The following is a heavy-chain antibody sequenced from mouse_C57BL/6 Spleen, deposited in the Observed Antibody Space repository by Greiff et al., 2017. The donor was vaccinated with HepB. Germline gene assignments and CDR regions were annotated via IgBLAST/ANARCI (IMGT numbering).Heavy chain of an antibody. J-gene: IGHJ1*03. CDR2: ISSGGSYT. D-gene: IGHD4-1*01. CDR1: GFTFSSYG. CDR3: GSQLGEGDWYFDV. Sequence: EVKLMESGGDLVKPGGSLKLSCAASGFTFSSYGMSWVRQTPDKRLEWVATISSGGSYTDYPDSVKGRFTISRDNAKNTLYLQMSSLKSEDTAMYYCGSQLGEGDWYFDVWGTGTTVTVSS. V-gene: IGHV5-6*01.